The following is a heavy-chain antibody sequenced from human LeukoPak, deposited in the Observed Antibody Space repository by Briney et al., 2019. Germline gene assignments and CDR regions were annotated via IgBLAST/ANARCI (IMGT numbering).Heavy chain of an antibody. CDR3: ARDPHDYHDSSGYYGGY. Sequence: ASVKVSCKASGFTFTSSAVQWVRQARGQRLEWIGWIVVGSGNTNYAQKFQERVTITRDMSTSTAYMELSSLRSEDTAVYYCARDPHDYHDSSGYYGGYWGQGTLVTVSS. J-gene: IGHJ4*02. CDR1: GFTFTSSA. V-gene: IGHV1-58*01. D-gene: IGHD3-22*01. CDR2: IVVGSGNT.